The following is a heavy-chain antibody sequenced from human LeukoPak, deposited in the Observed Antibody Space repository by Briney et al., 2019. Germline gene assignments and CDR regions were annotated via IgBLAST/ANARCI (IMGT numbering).Heavy chain of an antibody. V-gene: IGHV4-39*01. CDR2: IYYSGST. D-gene: IGHD1-26*01. Sequence: SETLSLTCTVSGGSISSSSYYWGWIRQPPGKGLEWIGSIYYSGSTYYNPSLKSRVTISVDTSKNQFSLKLSSVTAADTAVYYCARARPRIGRGVRNYFDYWGQGTLVTVSS. J-gene: IGHJ4*02. CDR1: GGSISSSSYY. CDR3: ARARPRIGRGVRNYFDY.